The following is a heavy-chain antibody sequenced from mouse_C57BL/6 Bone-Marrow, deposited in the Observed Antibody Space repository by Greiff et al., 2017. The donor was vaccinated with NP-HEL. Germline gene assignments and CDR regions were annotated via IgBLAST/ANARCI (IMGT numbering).Heavy chain of an antibody. V-gene: IGHV1-7*01. CDR3: ARSVTTVGPYYFDY. Sequence: QVQLKESGAELAKPGASVKLSCKASGYTFTSYWMHWVKQRPGQGLEWIGYINPSSGYTKYNQKFKDKATLTAAKSSSTAYMQLSSLTYEDSAVYYCARSVTTVGPYYFDYWGQGTTLTVSS. J-gene: IGHJ2*01. CDR2: INPSSGYT. CDR1: GYTFTSYW. D-gene: IGHD1-1*01.